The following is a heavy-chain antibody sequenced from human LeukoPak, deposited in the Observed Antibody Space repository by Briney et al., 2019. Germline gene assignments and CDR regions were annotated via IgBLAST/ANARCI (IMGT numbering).Heavy chain of an antibody. V-gene: IGHV3-48*03. CDR1: GFTFSSYE. CDR3: AREAVGNFDY. CDR2: ISSSGSTI. J-gene: IGHJ4*02. Sequence: GGSLRLSCGASGFTFSSYEMNWVRQAPGKGLEWVSYISSSGSTIYYADSVKGRFTISRDNAKNSLYLQMNSLRAEDTAVYYCAREAVGNFDYWGQGTLVTVSS.